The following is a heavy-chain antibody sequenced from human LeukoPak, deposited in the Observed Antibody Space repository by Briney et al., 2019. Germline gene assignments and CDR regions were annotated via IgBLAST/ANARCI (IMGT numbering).Heavy chain of an antibody. J-gene: IGHJ5*02. CDR3: ARRGGGKYWFDP. CDR2: IYYSGST. V-gene: IGHV4-39*01. CDR1: GGSISSSSYY. Sequence: SETLSLTCIVSGGSISSSSYYWGWIRQPPGKGLEWIGSIYYSGSTYYNPSLKSRVTISVDTSKNQFSLKLSSVTAADTAVYYCARRGGGKYWFDPWGQGTLVTVSS. D-gene: IGHD3-10*01.